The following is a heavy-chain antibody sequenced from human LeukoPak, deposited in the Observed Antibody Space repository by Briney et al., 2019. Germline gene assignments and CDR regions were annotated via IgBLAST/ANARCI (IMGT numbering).Heavy chain of an antibody. Sequence: GGSLRLSCVASGFTFSRDSMNWVRQAPGKGLEWVAVIWYDGGNKYYADSVKGRFTISRDNSKNTLYLQMNSLRAEDTAVYYCARVVVPRATVTNVWFDPWGQGTLVTVSS. CDR3: ARVVVPRATVTNVWFDP. J-gene: IGHJ5*02. CDR1: GFTFSRDS. D-gene: IGHD4-17*01. CDR2: IWYDGGNK. V-gene: IGHV3-33*08.